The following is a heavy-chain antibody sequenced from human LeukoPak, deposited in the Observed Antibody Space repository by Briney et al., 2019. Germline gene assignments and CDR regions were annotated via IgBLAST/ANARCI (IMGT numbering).Heavy chain of an antibody. Sequence: ASVKVSCKTSGYTFTSFGISWVRQAPGQGLEWIGWVSAYNGNTNYAQKLQGRVTMSTDTSTSTAYMELRSLRSEDTAVYYCARGSYYDTFVDYWGQGTLVTVSS. V-gene: IGHV1-18*01. J-gene: IGHJ4*02. CDR2: VSAYNGNT. CDR3: ARGSYYDTFVDY. CDR1: GYTFTSFG. D-gene: IGHD3-22*01.